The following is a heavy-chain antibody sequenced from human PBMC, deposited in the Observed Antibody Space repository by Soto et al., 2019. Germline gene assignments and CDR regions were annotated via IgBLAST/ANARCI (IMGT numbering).Heavy chain of an antibody. CDR1: GFTFSSYA. V-gene: IGHV3-30-3*01. D-gene: IGHD6-13*01. CDR3: ARDDPDGSSWDY. CDR2: ISYDGSNK. Sequence: HPGGSLRLSCAASGFTFSSYAMHWVRQAPGKGLEWVAVISYDGSNKYYADSVKGRFTISRDNSKNTLYLQMNSLRAEDTAVYYCARDDPDGSSWDYWGQGTLVTVSS. J-gene: IGHJ4*02.